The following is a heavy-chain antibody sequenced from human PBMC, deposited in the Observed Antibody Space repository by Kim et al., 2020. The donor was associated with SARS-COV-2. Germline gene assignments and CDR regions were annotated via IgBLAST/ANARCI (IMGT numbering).Heavy chain of an antibody. Sequence: SVTLSLTCTVSGGSISSGDYYWSWIRQPPGKGLEWIGYIYYSGSTYYNPSLKSRVTISVDTSKNQFSLKLNSVTAADTAVYYCARMYYDYVWGSYRRYYFDYWGQGTLVTVSS. D-gene: IGHD3-16*02. J-gene: IGHJ4*02. V-gene: IGHV4-30-4*01. CDR3: ARMYYDYVWGSYRRYYFDY. CDR2: IYYSGST. CDR1: GGSISSGDYY.